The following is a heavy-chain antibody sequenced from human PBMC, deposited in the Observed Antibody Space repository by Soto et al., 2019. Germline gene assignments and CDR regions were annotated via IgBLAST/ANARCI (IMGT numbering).Heavy chain of an antibody. V-gene: IGHV1-18*01. J-gene: IGHJ1*01. CDR3: ARDDFVSSGYWSTGYLHL. CDR1: GYTFTSYG. D-gene: IGHD3-22*01. Sequence: ASVKVSCKDSGYTFTSYGVSWVRQAPGQGLEWMGWISAFNADTNSAQSLQGRVTLTRDTSTSTAYMELRSLISDDTAVYYCARDDFVSSGYWSTGYLHLSGKATFLPGSS. CDR2: ISAFNADT.